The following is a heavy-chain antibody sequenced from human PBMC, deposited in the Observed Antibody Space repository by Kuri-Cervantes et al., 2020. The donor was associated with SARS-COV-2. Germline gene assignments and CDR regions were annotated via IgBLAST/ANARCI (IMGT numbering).Heavy chain of an antibody. J-gene: IGHJ4*02. V-gene: IGHV3-21*01. CDR3: ARDFGYLNSYGYD. CDR1: GFTFSSYG. D-gene: IGHD5-18*01. CDR2: ISSSSSYI. Sequence: GGSLRLSCAASGFTFSSYGMHWVRQVPGKGLEWVSSISSSSSYIYYADSVKGRFTISRDNAKNSLYLQMNSLRAEDTAVYYCARDFGYLNSYGYDWGQGTLVTVSS.